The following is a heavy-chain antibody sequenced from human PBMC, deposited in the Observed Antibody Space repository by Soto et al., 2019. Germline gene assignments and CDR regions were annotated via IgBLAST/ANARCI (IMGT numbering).Heavy chain of an antibody. CDR2: INPNSGGT. CDR3: ARTKGYDSMDV. CDR1: GYTFTGYY. J-gene: IGHJ6*02. V-gene: IGHV1-2*04. D-gene: IGHD3-3*01. Sequence: ASVKVSCKASGYTFTGYYLHWVRQAPGQGLEWMGWINPNSGGTNYALKFQVWVTMTRDTSISTAYMELSRLRSDDTAVYYCARTKGYDSMDVWGQGTTVTVSS.